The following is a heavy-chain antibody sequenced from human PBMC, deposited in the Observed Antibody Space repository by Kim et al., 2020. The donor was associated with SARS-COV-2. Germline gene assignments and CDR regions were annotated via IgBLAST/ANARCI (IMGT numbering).Heavy chain of an antibody. J-gene: IGHJ6*02. Sequence: GGSLRLSCAASGFTFSDYYMSWIRQAPGKGLEWVSYISSSGSTIYYADSVKGRFTISRDNAKNSLYLQMNSLRAEDTAVYYCARDGAGYSGYEGTYYYGMDVWGQGTTVTVSS. V-gene: IGHV3-11*04. CDR3: ARDGAGYSGYEGTYYYGMDV. CDR1: GFTFSDYY. D-gene: IGHD5-12*01. CDR2: ISSSGSTI.